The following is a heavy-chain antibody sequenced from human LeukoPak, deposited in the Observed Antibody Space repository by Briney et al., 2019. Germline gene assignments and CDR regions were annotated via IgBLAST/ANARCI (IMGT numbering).Heavy chain of an antibody. D-gene: IGHD3-22*01. V-gene: IGHV4-4*02. CDR3: ARTGYYDSSGYYPIYHWFDP. CDR2: IYHSGST. J-gene: IGHJ5*02. Sequence: SETLSLTCAVSGGSISSSNWWSWVRQPPGKGLEWIGEIYHSGSTNYNPSLKSRVTISVDKSKNQFSLKLSSVTAADTAVYYCARTGYYDSSGYYPIYHWFDPWGQGTLVTVSS. CDR1: GGSISSSNW.